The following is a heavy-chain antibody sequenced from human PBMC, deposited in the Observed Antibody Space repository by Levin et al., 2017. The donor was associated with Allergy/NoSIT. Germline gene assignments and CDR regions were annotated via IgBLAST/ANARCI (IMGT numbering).Heavy chain of an antibody. V-gene: IGHV3-30-3*01. J-gene: IGHJ4*02. Sequence: GVSLLLSCSASGFTFSNYAMHWVRQAPGPFLSFVAVLSSAGSNKYYADSVKGRFTISRDNSKNTLYLQMNSLRAEDTAVYYCARDGVKYSTTNWIDYWGQGTLVTVSS. D-gene: IGHD2/OR15-2a*01. CDR3: ARDGVKYSTTNWIDY. CDR2: LSSAGSNK. CDR1: GFTFSNYA.